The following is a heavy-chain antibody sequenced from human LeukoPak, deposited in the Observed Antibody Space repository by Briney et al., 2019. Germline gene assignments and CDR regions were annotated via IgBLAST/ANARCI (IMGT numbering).Heavy chain of an antibody. D-gene: IGHD6-13*01. CDR1: GFTFSSYS. V-gene: IGHV3-21*01. CDR3: ARVWGQQLVVGEFDY. Sequence: GGSLRLSCAASGFTFSSYSMNWVRQAPGKGLEWVSSISSSSSYIYYADSVKGRFTISRDNAKNSLYLQMNSLRAEDTAVYYCARVWGQQLVVGEFDYWGQGTLVTVSS. CDR2: ISSSSSYI. J-gene: IGHJ4*02.